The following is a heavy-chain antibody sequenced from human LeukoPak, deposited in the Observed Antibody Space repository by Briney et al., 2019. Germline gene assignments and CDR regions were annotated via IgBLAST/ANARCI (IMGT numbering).Heavy chain of an antibody. CDR2: IIPIFNTA. CDR1: GYTFTSYG. CDR3: AGAEASYDSVWGSYRPLNYFDY. J-gene: IGHJ4*02. V-gene: IGHV1-69*06. Sequence: GASVKVSCKASGYTFTSYGISWVRQAPGQGLEWMGGIIPIFNTANYAQKFQGTVTITADKSTSTAYMELSSLTSEDTAVYYCAGAEASYDSVWGSYRPLNYFDYWGQGTLVTVSS. D-gene: IGHD3-16*02.